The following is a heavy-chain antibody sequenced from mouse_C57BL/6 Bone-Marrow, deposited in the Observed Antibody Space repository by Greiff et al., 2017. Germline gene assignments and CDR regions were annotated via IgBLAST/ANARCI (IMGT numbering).Heavy chain of an antibody. CDR3: ACLLWLRGAWFAY. D-gene: IGHD2-2*01. Sequence: VKLQQSGPELVKPGASVKISCKASGYAFSSSWMNWVKQRPGKGLEWIGRIYPGDGDTNYNGKFKGKATLTADKSSSTAYMQLSSLTSEDSAVYFCACLLWLRGAWFAYWGQGTLVTVSA. J-gene: IGHJ3*01. CDR1: GYAFSSSW. CDR2: IYPGDGDT. V-gene: IGHV1-82*01.